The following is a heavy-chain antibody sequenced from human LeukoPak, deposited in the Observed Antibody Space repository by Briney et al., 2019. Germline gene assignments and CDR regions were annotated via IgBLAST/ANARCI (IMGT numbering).Heavy chain of an antibody. CDR2: ISYDGSNK. V-gene: IGHV3-30-3*01. J-gene: IGHJ4*02. CDR1: GFTFSSYA. Sequence: GGSLRLSCAASGFTFSSYAMHWVRQAPGKGLEWVAVISYDGSNKYYADSVKGRFTISRDNSKNTLYLQMNSLRAEDTAVYYCARERAIRYFDWQPGVPFDYWGQGTLVTVSS. D-gene: IGHD3-9*01. CDR3: ARERAIRYFDWQPGVPFDY.